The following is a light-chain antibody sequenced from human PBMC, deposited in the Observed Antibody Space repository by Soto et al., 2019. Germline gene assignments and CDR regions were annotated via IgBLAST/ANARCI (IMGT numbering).Light chain of an antibody. CDR3: QQYNTWPPYT. Sequence: EIVMTQSPATLSVSPGDRATVSCRASQSISSNLAWYQHKPGQAPRLLIYGASTRATGIPDRFSGSGSGAEVTLTISNLQSEDFAVYYCQQYNTWPPYTFGQGTKLEIK. CDR2: GAS. V-gene: IGKV3-15*01. J-gene: IGKJ2*01. CDR1: QSISSN.